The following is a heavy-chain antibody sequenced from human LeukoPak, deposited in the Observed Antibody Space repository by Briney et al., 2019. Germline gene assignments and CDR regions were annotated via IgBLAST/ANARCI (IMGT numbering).Heavy chain of an antibody. D-gene: IGHD3-3*01. CDR3: ASPSDFWSGYYTGVYVNYYYYGMDV. CDR2: IIPIFGTA. CDR1: GGTFSSYA. Sequence: SVKVSCKASGGTFSSYAISWVRQAPGQGLEWMGGIIPIFGTANYAQKFQGRVTTTADESTSTAYMELSSLRSEDTAVYYCASPSDFWSGYYTGVYVNYYYYGMDVWGQGTTVTVSS. V-gene: IGHV1-69*13. J-gene: IGHJ6*02.